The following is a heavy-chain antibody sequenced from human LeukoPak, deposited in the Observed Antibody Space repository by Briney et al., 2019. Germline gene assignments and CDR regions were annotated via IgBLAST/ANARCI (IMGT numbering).Heavy chain of an antibody. Sequence: GGSLRLSCAASGFTFSSYSMNWVRQAPGKGLEWVSSISSSSSYIYYADSVKGRFTISRDNAKNPLYLQMNSLRAEDTAVYYCATGIAAAGTVYWGQGTLVTVSS. CDR2: ISSSSSYI. V-gene: IGHV3-21*01. CDR1: GFTFSSYS. CDR3: ATGIAAAGTVY. J-gene: IGHJ4*02. D-gene: IGHD6-13*01.